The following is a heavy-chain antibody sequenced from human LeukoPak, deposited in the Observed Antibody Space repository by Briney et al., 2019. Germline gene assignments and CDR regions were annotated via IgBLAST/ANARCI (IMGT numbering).Heavy chain of an antibody. CDR2: IYYSGSP. V-gene: IGHV4-59*11. J-gene: IGHJ2*01. CDR1: GGSISSHY. CDR3: AGQVDTAMVPWGYFDL. D-gene: IGHD5-18*01. Sequence: SETLSLTCTVSGGSISSHYWSWIRQPPGKGLEWIWYIYYSGSPNYNPSLKSRVTISVDTSKNQFSLKLSSVTAADTAVYYCAGQVDTAMVPWGYFDLWGRGTLATVSS.